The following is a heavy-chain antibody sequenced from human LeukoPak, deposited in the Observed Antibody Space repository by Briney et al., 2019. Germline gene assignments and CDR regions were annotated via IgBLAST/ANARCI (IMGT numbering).Heavy chain of an antibody. CDR3: TREDY. V-gene: IGHV1-2*02. CDR2: IHSNSGVT. J-gene: IGHJ4*02. Sequence: ASVKVSCKASAYTFTDYYIHWVRQAPGQGLEWMGWIHSNSGVTVYSQKFQGRVTMTRDTSITTAYMELSRLTSDDTAMYYCTREDYWGQGTLVTVSS. CDR1: AYTFTDYY.